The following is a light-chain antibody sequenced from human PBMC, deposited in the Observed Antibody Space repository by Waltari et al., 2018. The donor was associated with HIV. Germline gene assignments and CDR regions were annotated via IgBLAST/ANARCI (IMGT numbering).Light chain of an antibody. CDR3: ASHAGSKDV. CDR2: DVT. CDR1: SSYVGAYNY. V-gene: IGLV2-8*01. J-gene: IGLJ2*01. Sequence: QSALPQPPSASGSPGQSVTISCTGTSSYVGAYNYVSWFQQHPGKAPKLMIYDVTKRPSGVPDRFSGSKSGNTASLTVSGLQAEDEADYYCASHAGSKDVFGGGTRLTVL.